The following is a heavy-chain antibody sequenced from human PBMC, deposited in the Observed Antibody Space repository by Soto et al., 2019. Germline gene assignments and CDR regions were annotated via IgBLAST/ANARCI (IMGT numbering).Heavy chain of an antibody. J-gene: IGHJ4*02. Sequence: QVQLVQSGAEVKKPGASVKVSCKASGYTFTGYYIHWVRQAPGQGLEWMGWINPNSGGTKYPHKFQGRVTMTRDTSIRTVYMSLTGLKSDDTAVYFCARDLAKGGGSAGFDYWGQGTLVAVSS. V-gene: IGHV1-2*07. CDR2: INPNSGGT. CDR1: GYTFTGYY. D-gene: IGHD2-15*01. CDR3: ARDLAKGGGSAGFDY.